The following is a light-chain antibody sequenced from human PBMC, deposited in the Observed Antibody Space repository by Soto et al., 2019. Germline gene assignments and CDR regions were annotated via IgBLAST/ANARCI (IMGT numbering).Light chain of an antibody. CDR3: QQHGTSPFT. V-gene: IGKV3-20*01. CDR1: QYVSSSY. CDR2: GAS. J-gene: IGKJ3*01. Sequence: EIVLTQSPGTLSLSPGERATLSCRASQYVSSSYLAWYQQKPGQAPRLLIYGASSRATGIPDRFSGSGSGTDFTLTISRLEPEDFAVYYCQQHGTSPFTFGPGTKVDIK.